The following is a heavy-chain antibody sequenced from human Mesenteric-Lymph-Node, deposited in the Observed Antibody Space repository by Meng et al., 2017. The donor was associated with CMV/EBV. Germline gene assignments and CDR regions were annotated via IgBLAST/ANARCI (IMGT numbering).Heavy chain of an antibody. CDR2: ISSSGSTI. CDR1: GFTFSSYE. Sequence: GGSLRLSCAASGFTFSSYEMNWVRQAPGKGLEWVSYISSSGSTIYYADSVKGRFTISRDDAKNSLYLHMNSLRAEDTSVYYCVRGYDNSGYYWDWYFDLWGRGTLVTVSS. CDR3: VRGYDNSGYYWDWYFDL. J-gene: IGHJ2*01. D-gene: IGHD3-22*01. V-gene: IGHV3-48*03.